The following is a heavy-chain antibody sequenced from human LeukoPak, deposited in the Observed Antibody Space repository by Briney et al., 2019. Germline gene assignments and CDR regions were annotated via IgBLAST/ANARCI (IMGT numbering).Heavy chain of an antibody. CDR2: INPNSGGT. D-gene: IGHD3-22*01. J-gene: IGHJ4*02. CDR3: ARGYYDSSGYYYFDY. CDR1: GYTFTGYY. Sequence: ASVKVSCKASGYTFTGYYMHWVRQAPGQGLEWVGWINPNSGGTNYAQKFQGRVTMTSDTSISTAYMELSRLRSDDTAVYYCARGYYDSSGYYYFDYWGQGTLVTVSS. V-gene: IGHV1-2*02.